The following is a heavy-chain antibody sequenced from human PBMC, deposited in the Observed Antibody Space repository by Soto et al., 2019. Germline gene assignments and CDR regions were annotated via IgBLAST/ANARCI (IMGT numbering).Heavy chain of an antibody. CDR1: GASISIGTDY. Sequence: SETLSLTCSVSGASISIGTDYWGWIRQPPGKGLEWIGSTYYSGSTYYNPSLKSRVTISVDTSKNQFSLKLSSVTAADTAVYYCATTTYYYYGMDVWGQGTTVTVSS. J-gene: IGHJ6*02. V-gene: IGHV4-39*01. CDR3: ATTTYYYYGMDV. CDR2: TYYSGST.